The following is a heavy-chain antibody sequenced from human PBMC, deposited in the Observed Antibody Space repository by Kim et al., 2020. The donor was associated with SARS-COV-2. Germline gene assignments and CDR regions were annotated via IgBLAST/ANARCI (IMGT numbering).Heavy chain of an antibody. D-gene: IGHD2-2*01. CDR1: GGTFSSYA. J-gene: IGHJ6*02. CDR2: IIPIFGTA. Sequence: SVKVSCKASGGTFSSYAISWVRQAPGQGLEWMGGIIPIFGTANYAQKFQGRVTITADESTSTAYMELSSLRSEDTAVYYCARQSTPPDIAVVPATYYYGMDVWGQGTTVTVSS. V-gene: IGHV1-69*13. CDR3: ARQSTPPDIAVVPATYYYGMDV.